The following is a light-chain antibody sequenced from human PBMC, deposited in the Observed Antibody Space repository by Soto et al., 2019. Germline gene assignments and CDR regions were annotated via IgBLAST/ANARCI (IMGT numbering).Light chain of an antibody. CDR2: AAS. J-gene: IGKJ4*01. V-gene: IGKV1-6*02. CDR3: LQDFHFPLS. CDR1: QGIGND. Sequence: AIQMTQSPSSLSASVGDRVTITCRASQGIGNDLAWYQQKPGKAPKLLIYAASTLQSGVPSRFSGNGSGTDFTLTISSLQPGDLASYYCLQDFHFPLSFGEGTKVEIK.